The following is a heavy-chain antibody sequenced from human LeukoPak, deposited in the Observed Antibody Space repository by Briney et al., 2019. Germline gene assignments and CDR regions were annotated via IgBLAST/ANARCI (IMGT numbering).Heavy chain of an antibody. D-gene: IGHD1-1*01. CDR3: VRGWQQLGS. V-gene: IGHV3-21*04. CDR2: ISSSSSYI. CDR1: GLTFSSYS. J-gene: IGHJ5*02. Sequence: GGSLRLSCAASGLTFSSYSMNWVRQAPGKGLEWVSSISSSSSYIYYADSVKGRFSISRDNSKNTLYLQMNSLTAEDTAVYYCVRGWQQLGSWGRGTLVTVSS.